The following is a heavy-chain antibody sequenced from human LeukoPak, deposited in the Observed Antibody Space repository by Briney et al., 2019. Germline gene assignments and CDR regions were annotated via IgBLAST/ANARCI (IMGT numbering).Heavy chain of an antibody. D-gene: IGHD6-13*01. CDR1: GYTFTSYY. CDR2: INPSGGST. J-gene: IGHJ4*02. Sequence: ASVKVSCKASGYTFTSYYVHWVRQAPGQGLEWMGIINPSGGSTSYAQKFQGRVTMTRDTSTSTVYMELSSLRSEDTAVYYCARGAPNSSSWLYYFDYWGQGTLVTVSS. CDR3: ARGAPNSSSWLYYFDY. V-gene: IGHV1-46*01.